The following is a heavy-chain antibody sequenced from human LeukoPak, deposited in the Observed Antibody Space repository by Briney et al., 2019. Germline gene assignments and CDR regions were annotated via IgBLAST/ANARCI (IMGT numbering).Heavy chain of an antibody. Sequence: GGSLRLSCAASGFTFSSYEMNWVRQAPGKGLEWVSYISSSGSTIYYADSVKGRFTISRDNAKNSLYLQMNSLRAEDTAVYYCARGVRYCSGGSCYSRQDDAFDIWGQGTMVTVSS. CDR2: ISSSGSTI. V-gene: IGHV3-48*03. CDR1: GFTFSSYE. D-gene: IGHD2-15*01. CDR3: ARGVRYCSGGSCYSRQDDAFDI. J-gene: IGHJ3*02.